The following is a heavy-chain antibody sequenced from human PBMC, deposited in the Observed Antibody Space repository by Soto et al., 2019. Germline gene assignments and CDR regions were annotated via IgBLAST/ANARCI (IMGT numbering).Heavy chain of an antibody. CDR3: ARDHPYGGNSENWFDP. D-gene: IGHD2-21*02. J-gene: IGHJ5*02. CDR2: IIPIFGTA. Sequence: QVQLVQSGAEVKKPGSSVKVSCKASGGTFSSYAISWVRQAPGQGLEWMGGIIPIFGTANYAQKFQGRVTITAHESTSTAYMELSSLRSEDTAVYYCARDHPYGGNSENWFDPWGEGTLVTVSS. CDR1: GGTFSSYA. V-gene: IGHV1-69*12.